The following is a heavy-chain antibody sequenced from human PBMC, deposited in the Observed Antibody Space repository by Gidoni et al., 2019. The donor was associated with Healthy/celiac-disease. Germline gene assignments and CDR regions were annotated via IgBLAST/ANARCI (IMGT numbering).Heavy chain of an antibody. CDR1: GFTFSSYA. J-gene: IGHJ4*02. CDR3: AKAKTRYSSRVDY. Sequence: EVQLLESGGGLVQPGGSLRPSRAASGFTFSSYAMSWVRQAPGKGLEWVSAISGSGGSTYYADSVKGRFTISRDNSKNTLYLQMNSLRAEDTAVYYCAKAKTRYSSRVDYWGQGTLVTVSS. V-gene: IGHV3-23*01. CDR2: ISGSGGST. D-gene: IGHD6-13*01.